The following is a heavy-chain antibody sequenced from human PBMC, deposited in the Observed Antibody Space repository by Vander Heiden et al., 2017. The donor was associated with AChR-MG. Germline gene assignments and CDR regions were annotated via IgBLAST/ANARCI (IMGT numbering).Heavy chain of an antibody. V-gene: IGHV3-9*01. CDR2: ISWNSGSI. CDR1: GFTFDDYA. CDR3: AKSFDGAIDY. Sequence: EVQLVESGGGLVQPGRSLRLSCAASGFTFDDYAMHWVRQAPGKGLEWVSGISWNSGSIGDADSVKGRFTISRDNAKNSLYLQMNSLRAEDTALYYCAKSFDGAIDYWGQGTLVTVSS. D-gene: IGHD1-26*01. J-gene: IGHJ4*02.